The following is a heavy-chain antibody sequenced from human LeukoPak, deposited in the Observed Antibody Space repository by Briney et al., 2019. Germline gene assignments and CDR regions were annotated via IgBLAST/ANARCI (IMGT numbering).Heavy chain of an antibody. Sequence: GGSLRLSCAASGFTFSSYAMSWVRQAPGKGLEWVSSISSSSSYIYYADSVKGRFTISRDNAKNSLYLQMNSLRAEDTAVYYCARDRMAIDYYDSSGYYHWFDPWGQGTLVTVSS. V-gene: IGHV3-21*01. CDR1: GFTFSSYA. D-gene: IGHD3-22*01. CDR3: ARDRMAIDYYDSSGYYHWFDP. J-gene: IGHJ5*02. CDR2: ISSSSSYI.